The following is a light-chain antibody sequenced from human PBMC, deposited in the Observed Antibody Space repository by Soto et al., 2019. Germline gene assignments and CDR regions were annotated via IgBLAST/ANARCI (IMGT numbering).Light chain of an antibody. Sequence: QSVLTQPPSASGTHGQRVTISCSGGSSNIGTNAVNWYQQLPGTAPKLLIYNNNQRPSGVPDRFPGSKSGTPASLALSGHDSEDEAIYYCAAGEDSLTGYVFGTGTEVTVL. J-gene: IGLJ1*01. V-gene: IGLV1-44*01. CDR3: AAGEDSLTGYV. CDR2: NNN. CDR1: SSNIGTNA.